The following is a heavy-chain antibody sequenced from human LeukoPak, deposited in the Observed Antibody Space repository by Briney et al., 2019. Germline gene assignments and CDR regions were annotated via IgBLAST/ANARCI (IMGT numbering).Heavy chain of an antibody. D-gene: IGHD2-15*01. V-gene: IGHV4-39*02. Sequence: SETLSLTCTVPGGSISSSSYYWGWIRQPPGKGLEWIGSIYYSGSTYYNPSLTSPATISVDTSKNQFSLKLSSVTAADTAVYYCARDENSGIIYSYCSGGSCRGAYHWFDPWGQGTLVTVSS. J-gene: IGHJ5*02. CDR3: ARDENSGIIYSYCSGGSCRGAYHWFDP. CDR2: IYYSGST. CDR1: GGSISSSSYY.